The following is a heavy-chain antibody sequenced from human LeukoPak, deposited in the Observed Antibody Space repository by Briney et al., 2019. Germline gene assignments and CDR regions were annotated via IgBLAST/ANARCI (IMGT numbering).Heavy chain of an antibody. Sequence: PGGSLRLSCAASGFTFSSYSMNWVRQAPGKGLEWVSSISSSSSYIYYADSVKGRFTISRDDAKNSLYLQMNSLRAEDTALYYCAKDIMVRGVIPGGIDYWGQGTLVTVSS. CDR2: ISSSSSYI. CDR3: AKDIMVRGVIPGGIDY. CDR1: GFTFSSYS. V-gene: IGHV3-21*04. D-gene: IGHD3-10*01. J-gene: IGHJ4*02.